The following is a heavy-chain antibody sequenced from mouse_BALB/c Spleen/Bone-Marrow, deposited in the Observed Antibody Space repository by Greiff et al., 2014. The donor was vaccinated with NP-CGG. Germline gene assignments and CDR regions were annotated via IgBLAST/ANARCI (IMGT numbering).Heavy chain of an antibody. Sequence: VQLQQSGPGLVQPSQSLSITCTVSGFSLTSYGVHWVGQPPGKGLEWLGVIWSGGSTDYNAAFISRLSISKDNSKSQVFFKMNSLQADDTAIYYCARTNYYGWYFDVWGAGTTVTVSS. J-gene: IGHJ1*01. V-gene: IGHV2-4*02. CDR2: IWSGGST. CDR1: GFSLTSYG. D-gene: IGHD1-1*01. CDR3: ARTNYYGWYFDV.